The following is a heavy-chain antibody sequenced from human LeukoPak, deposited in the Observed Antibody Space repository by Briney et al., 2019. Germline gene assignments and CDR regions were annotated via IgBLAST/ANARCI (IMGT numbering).Heavy chain of an antibody. J-gene: IGHJ6*03. CDR1: GGSISSYY. CDR3: ARVRGSSGWRDYYYYMDV. D-gene: IGHD6-19*01. CDR2: IYVSGST. Sequence: PSETLSLTCTVSGGSISSYYWAWIRQPPGKGLEWIGYIYVSGSTNYNPSLKSRVTISVDTSKNQFSLKLSSVTAADTAVYYCARVRGSSGWRDYYYYMDVWGKGTTVTVSS. V-gene: IGHV4-59*08.